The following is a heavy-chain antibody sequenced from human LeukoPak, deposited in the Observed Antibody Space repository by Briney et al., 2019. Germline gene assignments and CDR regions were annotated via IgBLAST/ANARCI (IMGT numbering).Heavy chain of an antibody. Sequence: GGSLRLSCAASGFTFSTYWMSWARQAPGKGLEWVTNIHPDGNERYYVDSVKGRFTISRDNVKNSLYLQMNSLRVEDTAVYYCARGDDFSGDYWGQGTLVTVSS. CDR3: ARGDDFSGDY. J-gene: IGHJ4*02. CDR1: GFTFSTYW. CDR2: IHPDGNER. D-gene: IGHD3/OR15-3a*01. V-gene: IGHV3-7*04.